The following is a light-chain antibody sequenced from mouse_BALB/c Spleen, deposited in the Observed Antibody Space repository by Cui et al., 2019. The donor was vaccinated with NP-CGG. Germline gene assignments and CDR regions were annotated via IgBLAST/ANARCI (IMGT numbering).Light chain of an antibody. CDR1: TGAVTTSNY. CDR2: GTN. CDR3: ALWYSNHWV. V-gene: IGLV1*01. J-gene: IGLJ1*01. Sequence: QAAVTQESALTTSPGETVTLTCRSSTGAVTTSNYANWVQEKPDHLFTGLIGGTNNRAPGVPARFSGFLIGDKAALTITGAQTEDETIYFCALWYSNHWVFGGGTKLTVL.